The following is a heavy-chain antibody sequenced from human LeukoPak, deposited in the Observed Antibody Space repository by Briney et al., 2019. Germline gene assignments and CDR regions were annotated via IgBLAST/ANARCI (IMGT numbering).Heavy chain of an antibody. J-gene: IGHJ4*02. CDR2: IYHSGST. CDR3: ARGRLAPALLIGY. V-gene: IGHV4-38-2*01. Sequence: SETLSLXCAVSGYSISSGYYWGWIRQPPGKGLEWIGSIYHSGSTYYNPSLKSRVTISVDTSKNQFSLKLSSVTAADTAVYYCARGRLAPALLIGYWGQGTLVTVSS. CDR1: GYSISSGYY. D-gene: IGHD2-8*01.